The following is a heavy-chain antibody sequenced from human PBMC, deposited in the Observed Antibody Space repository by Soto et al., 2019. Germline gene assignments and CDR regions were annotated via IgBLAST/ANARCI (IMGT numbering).Heavy chain of an antibody. J-gene: IGHJ4*02. CDR1: GFNFSDYW. D-gene: IGHD6-13*01. Sequence: GGSLRLSCAASGFNFSDYWMNWVRQAPGKGLEWVANIQQDGSERYYVDSVRGRFTISRDNTKNSLYLQMNSLRAKDTAVYFCARRISWFPREFDYWGQGTLVTVSS. CDR2: IQQDGSER. V-gene: IGHV3-7*05. CDR3: ARRISWFPREFDY.